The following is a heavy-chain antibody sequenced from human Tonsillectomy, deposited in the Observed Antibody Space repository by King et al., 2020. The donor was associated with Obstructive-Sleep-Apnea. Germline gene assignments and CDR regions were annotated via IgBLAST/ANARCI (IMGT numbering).Heavy chain of an antibody. Sequence: EVQLVESGGGLVQPGGSLRLSCAASGFTFSSYWMSWVRQAPGKGLEWVANIKQDGSEKYYVDSVKGRFTISRDNAKNSLYLQMNSLRAEDTAVYYCARDQYYRLVVVPATSYYYGMDVWGQGTTVTVSS. CDR1: GFTFSSYW. CDR2: IKQDGSEK. J-gene: IGHJ6*02. D-gene: IGHD2-2*01. CDR3: ARDQYYRLVVVPATSYYYGMDV. V-gene: IGHV3-7*03.